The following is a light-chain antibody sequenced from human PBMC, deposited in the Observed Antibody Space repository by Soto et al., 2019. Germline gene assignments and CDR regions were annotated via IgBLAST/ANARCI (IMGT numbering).Light chain of an antibody. CDR1: QSLLHSNGYNY. V-gene: IGKV2-28*01. Sequence: DIVVTQSPLTLPVTPGETASISCRSSQSLLHSNGYNYLDWYLQKPGQSPQLLIYLGSNRASGVPDRFSGSGSGTDFTLKISRVEAEDVGVYYCVQALQSPPWTFGQGTTVDIK. CDR2: LGS. J-gene: IGKJ1*01. CDR3: VQALQSPPWT.